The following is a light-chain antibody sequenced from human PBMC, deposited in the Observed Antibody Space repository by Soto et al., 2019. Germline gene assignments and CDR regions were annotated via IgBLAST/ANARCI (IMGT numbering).Light chain of an antibody. CDR1: QSVSSSY. CDR3: QQYGSSPTYT. J-gene: IGKJ2*01. CDR2: GAS. V-gene: IGKV3-20*01. Sequence: EIVLTQSPGTLSLSPGERATLSCRASQSVSSSYLAWYQQKPGQAPRLLIYGASSRATGIPDRFSGSGSGTDFTLTISRLETEDFALYYCQQYGSSPTYTFGQGTKLEIK.